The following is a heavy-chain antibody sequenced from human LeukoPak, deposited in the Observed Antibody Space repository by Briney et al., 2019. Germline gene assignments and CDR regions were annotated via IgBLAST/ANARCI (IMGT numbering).Heavy chain of an antibody. Sequence: PGGSLRLSCAASGFTFSSYSMNWVRQAPGKGLEWVSSISSSSSYIYYADSVKGRFTISRDNAKNSLLLQMNSLRAEDTAVYYCARGAEYDGSGSYYDGNWFDPWGQGTLVTVSS. CDR3: ARGAEYDGSGSYYDGNWFDP. CDR1: GFTFSSYS. CDR2: ISSSSSYI. D-gene: IGHD3-10*01. J-gene: IGHJ5*02. V-gene: IGHV3-21*01.